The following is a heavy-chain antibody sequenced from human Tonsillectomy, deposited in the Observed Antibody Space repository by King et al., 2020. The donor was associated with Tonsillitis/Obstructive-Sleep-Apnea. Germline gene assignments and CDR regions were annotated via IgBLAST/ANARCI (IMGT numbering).Heavy chain of an antibody. Sequence: HVQLQESGPGLVKPSETLSLTCTVSGGSISSYYWSWIRQPPGKGLEWIGYIYYSGSTNYNPSLKSRVTISVDTSKNQFSLKLSSVTAADTAVYYCAGLPGGGSGWGRLEYYYYGMDVWGQGTTVTVSS. J-gene: IGHJ6*02. D-gene: IGHD6-19*01. CDR1: GGSISSYY. V-gene: IGHV4-59*08. CDR2: IYYSGST. CDR3: AGLPGGGSGWGRLEYYYYGMDV.